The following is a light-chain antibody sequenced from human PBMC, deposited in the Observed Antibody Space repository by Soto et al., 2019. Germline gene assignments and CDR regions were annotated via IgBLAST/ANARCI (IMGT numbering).Light chain of an antibody. J-gene: IGLJ2*01. Sequence: QSVLTQPASVSGSPGQSITISCTGTSSDIGGYNFVSWYQHHPGKAPKLIIYEVKNRPSGVSNRFSGSKSGNTASLSISDLQADDEADYYCSSYTSVSIVVIFGDGTKLTVL. CDR1: SSDIGGYNF. CDR2: EVK. V-gene: IGLV2-14*01. CDR3: SSYTSVSIVVI.